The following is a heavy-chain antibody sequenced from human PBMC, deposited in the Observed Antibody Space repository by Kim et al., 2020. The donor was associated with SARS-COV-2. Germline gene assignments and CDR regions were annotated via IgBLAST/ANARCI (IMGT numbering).Heavy chain of an antibody. CDR3: ARDPGRIAVAEGEY. J-gene: IGHJ4*02. D-gene: IGHD6-19*01. Sequence: SETLSLTCTVSGGSISSGGYYWSWIRQHPGKGLEWLGYIYYSGSTYYNPSLKSRVTISVDTSKNQFSLKLSSVTAADTAVYYCARDPGRIAVAEGEYWGQGTLVTVSS. V-gene: IGHV4-31*03. CDR1: GGSISSGGYY. CDR2: IYYSGST.